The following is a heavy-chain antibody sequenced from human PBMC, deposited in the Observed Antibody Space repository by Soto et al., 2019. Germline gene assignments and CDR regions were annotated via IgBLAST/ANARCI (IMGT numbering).Heavy chain of an antibody. CDR1: GGSISRYF. Sequence: SETLSLTCTVSGGSISRYFWSWNRQPAGKGLEWIGRIFTSGSTNYNPSLKSRVTMSVDTSKNQFSLKLTSMTAADTAVYYCTRGAPNWFDPWGQGTLVTVSS. V-gene: IGHV4-4*07. J-gene: IGHJ5*02. CDR2: IFTSGST. CDR3: TRGAPNWFDP.